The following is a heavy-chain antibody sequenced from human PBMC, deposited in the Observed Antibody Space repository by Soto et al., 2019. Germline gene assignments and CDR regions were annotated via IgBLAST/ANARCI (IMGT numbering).Heavy chain of an antibody. CDR2: ISTYNGDT. Sequence: ASVKVSCKASGYTFSRSGISWVRQAPGQGLEWMGWISTYNGDTNYAQKVQGRVTMTTDTSTSTAYMELRSLRSDDTAVYYCARVLYGDYIYYYYGMDVWGQGTTVTVSS. V-gene: IGHV1-18*01. D-gene: IGHD4-17*01. J-gene: IGHJ6*02. CDR3: ARVLYGDYIYYYYGMDV. CDR1: GYTFSRSG.